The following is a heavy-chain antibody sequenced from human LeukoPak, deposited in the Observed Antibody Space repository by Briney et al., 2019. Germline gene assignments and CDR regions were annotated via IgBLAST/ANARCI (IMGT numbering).Heavy chain of an antibody. J-gene: IGHJ4*02. CDR2: IYHSGST. D-gene: IGHD3-22*01. Sequence: SETLSLTCAVSGGSISSSNWWSWVRQPPGKGLEWIGEIYHSGSTNYNPSLKSRVTISVDKSKNQFSLKLSSVTAADTVVYYCAGVDSSGYYWAYYFDYWGQGTLVTVSS. V-gene: IGHV4-4*02. CDR1: GGSISSSNW. CDR3: AGVDSSGYYWAYYFDY.